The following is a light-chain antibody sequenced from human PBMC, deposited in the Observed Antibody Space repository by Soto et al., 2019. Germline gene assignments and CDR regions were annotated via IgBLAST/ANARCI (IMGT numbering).Light chain of an antibody. CDR3: SAYSGSSTLVV. J-gene: IGLJ2*01. Sequence: QSALTQPASVSGSPGQSIAISCTGTSSDIGGYNFVSWYQHHPGKAPKLVIYDVNIRPSGASDRFSGSTSGNTASLTISGLQGEDEADYYCSAYSGSSTLVVFGGGTKVTVL. CDR1: SSDIGGYNF. CDR2: DVN. V-gene: IGLV2-14*03.